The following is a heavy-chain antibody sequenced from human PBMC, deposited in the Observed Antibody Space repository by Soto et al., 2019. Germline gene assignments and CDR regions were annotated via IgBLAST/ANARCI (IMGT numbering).Heavy chain of an antibody. CDR3: ARDSGPDYYDRWFDP. Sequence: LSLTCTVSGGSISSYYWSWIRQPPGKGLEWIGYIYYSGSTNYNPSLKSRVTISVDTSKNQFSLKLSSVTAADTAVYYCARDSGPDYYDRWFDPWGQGTLVTVSS. D-gene: IGHD3-22*01. CDR1: GGSISSYY. CDR2: IYYSGST. V-gene: IGHV4-59*01. J-gene: IGHJ5*02.